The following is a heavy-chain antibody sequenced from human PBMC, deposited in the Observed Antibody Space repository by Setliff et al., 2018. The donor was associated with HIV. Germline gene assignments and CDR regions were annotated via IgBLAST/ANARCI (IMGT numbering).Heavy chain of an antibody. CDR3: ARLTYVSRFLGWSPEYSFYHYYLDV. Sequence: LSLTCAVSGGSISSNNWWSWVRQPPGKGLEWIGEIYPTGSTNYNSSLESRVSISLDTSRNQFSLTLTSVTAADTAVYYCARLTYVSRFLGWSPEYSFYHYYLDVWGKGTTVTVSS. V-gene: IGHV4-4*02. D-gene: IGHD3-3*01. CDR1: GGSISSNNW. J-gene: IGHJ6*03. CDR2: IYPTGST.